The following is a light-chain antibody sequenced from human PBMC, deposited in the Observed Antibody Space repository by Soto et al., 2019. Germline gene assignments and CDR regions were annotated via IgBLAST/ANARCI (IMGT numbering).Light chain of an antibody. CDR1: QSVGSNY. Sequence: EIVLTQFPGTLSLSPGEGSTLSFRASQSVGSNYLAWYQQRPGQPPNLLIFGASHRAPDIPDRFSGSGSGTDFTLTISRLETEDFAVYYCQQYGSSGTFGQGTKVDI. CDR3: QQYGSSGT. J-gene: IGKJ1*01. CDR2: GAS. V-gene: IGKV3-20*01.